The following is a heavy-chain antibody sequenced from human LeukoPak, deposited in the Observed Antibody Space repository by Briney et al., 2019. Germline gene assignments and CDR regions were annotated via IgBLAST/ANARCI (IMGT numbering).Heavy chain of an antibody. CDR3: AKEMATEGVPFFDY. D-gene: IGHD5-24*01. CDR2: ISAGGGGT. J-gene: IGHJ4*02. Sequence: GGSLRLSCAASGFTFSTYSMNWVRRAPGKRLEWVSGISAGGGGTYYADSVRGRFTISRDNSKNTLYLQMNSLRAEDTAVYYCAKEMATEGVPFFDYWGQGTLVTVSS. V-gene: IGHV3-23*01. CDR1: GFTFSTYS.